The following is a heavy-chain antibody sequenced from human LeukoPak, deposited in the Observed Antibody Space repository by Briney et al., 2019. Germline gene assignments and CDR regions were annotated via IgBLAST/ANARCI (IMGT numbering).Heavy chain of an antibody. V-gene: IGHV4-34*01. CDR3: ARVSSPDSSGTVDY. CDR2: TNHSGST. Sequence: PSETLSLTCAVYGGSFSGYYWSWIRQPPGKGLEWIGETNHSGSTNYNPSLKSRVTISVDTSKNQFSLKLSSVTAADTAVYYCARVSSPDSSGTVDYWGQGTLVTVSS. D-gene: IGHD3-22*01. CDR1: GGSFSGYY. J-gene: IGHJ4*02.